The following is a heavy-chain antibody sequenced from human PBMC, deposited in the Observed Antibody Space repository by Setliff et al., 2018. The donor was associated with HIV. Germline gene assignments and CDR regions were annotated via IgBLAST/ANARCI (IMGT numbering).Heavy chain of an antibody. V-gene: IGHV4-4*08. D-gene: IGHD4-4*01. Sequence: PSETLSLTCTVSGASHSNYYWIWIRQSPGKGLEWIGYMYTSGSANFNPSLKSRATISLDTSKNQFSLKLSSVTAADTAVYYCARWNFMTTVTFDYWGQGTLVTVSS. CDR2: MYTSGSA. J-gene: IGHJ4*02. CDR1: GASHSNYY. CDR3: ARWNFMTTVTFDY.